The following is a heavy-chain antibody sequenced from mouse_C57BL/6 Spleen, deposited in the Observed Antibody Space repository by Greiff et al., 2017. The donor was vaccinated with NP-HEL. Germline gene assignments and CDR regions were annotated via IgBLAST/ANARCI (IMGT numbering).Heavy chain of an antibody. Sequence: VQLQQPGTELVKPGASVKLSCKASGYTFTSYWMHWVKQRPGQGLEWIGNINPSNGGTNYNEKFKSKATLTVDKSSSTAYMQLSSLTSEDSAVYYCARRDKDYGSSYGYFDVWGTGTTVTVSS. CDR2: INPSNGGT. D-gene: IGHD1-1*01. V-gene: IGHV1-53*01. CDR3: ARRDKDYGSSYGYFDV. CDR1: GYTFTSYW. J-gene: IGHJ1*03.